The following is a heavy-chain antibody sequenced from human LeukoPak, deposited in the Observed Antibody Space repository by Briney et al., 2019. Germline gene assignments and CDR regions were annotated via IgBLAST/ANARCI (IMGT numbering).Heavy chain of an antibody. V-gene: IGHV1-8*01. CDR3: ARALVSGWYLNY. Sequence: ASVKVSCKASGYTFTSYDINWVRQATGQGLEWMGWMNPNSGNTGYAQKFQGRVTMTRNTSISTAYMELSSLRSEDTAVYYCARALVSGWYLNYWGQGTLVTVSS. CDR1: GYTFTSYD. CDR2: MNPNSGNT. J-gene: IGHJ4*02. D-gene: IGHD6-19*01.